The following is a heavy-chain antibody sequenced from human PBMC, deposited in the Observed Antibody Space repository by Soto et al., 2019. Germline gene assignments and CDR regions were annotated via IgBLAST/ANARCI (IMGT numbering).Heavy chain of an antibody. D-gene: IGHD3-10*01. Sequence: ESGGGLVQPGGSLRLSCAASGFTVSSNYMSWVRQAPGKGLEWVSVIYSGGSTYYADSVKGRFTISRDNSKNTLYLQMNSLRAEDTAVYYCARYYYGSGSPFDYWGQGTLVTVSS. CDR3: ARYYYGSGSPFDY. V-gene: IGHV3-66*01. CDR1: GFTVSSNY. CDR2: IYSGGST. J-gene: IGHJ4*02.